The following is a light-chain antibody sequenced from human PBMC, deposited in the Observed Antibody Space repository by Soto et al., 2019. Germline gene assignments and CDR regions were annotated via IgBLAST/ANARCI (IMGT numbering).Light chain of an antibody. CDR2: SAS. CDR1: QNLGTLY. Sequence: EIVLTQSPGTLSLSPGERGTLSCRASQNLGTLYLAWFQQKSGQAPRLLIYSASRRATGIPDRFTGSGSGTDFTLTIGRLEPEDFAVYYCQQYGSSIKTFGQGTK. J-gene: IGKJ1*01. V-gene: IGKV3-20*01. CDR3: QQYGSSIKT.